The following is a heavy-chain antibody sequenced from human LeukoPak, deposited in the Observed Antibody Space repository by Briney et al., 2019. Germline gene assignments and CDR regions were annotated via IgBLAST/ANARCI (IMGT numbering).Heavy chain of an antibody. V-gene: IGHV4-39*07. Sequence: PSETLSVTCTVSGGSISGSSYYWGWIRQPPGKGLEWIGSIYYSGSTYYHPSRKGRVTISVDTSNTQFSLNLKSVTAADTAVYDCARDSGGQYGSGNIWFDPWGQGTLVTVSS. CDR1: GGSISGSSYY. D-gene: IGHD3-10*01. J-gene: IGHJ5*02. CDR2: IYYSGST. CDR3: ARDSGGQYGSGNIWFDP.